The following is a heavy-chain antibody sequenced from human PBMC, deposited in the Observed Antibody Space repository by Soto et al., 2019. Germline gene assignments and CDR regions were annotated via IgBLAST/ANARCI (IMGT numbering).Heavy chain of an antibody. D-gene: IGHD5-12*01. CDR3: ARRERRDGYHYWRKDYFGMDV. CDR1: GYSFTSYW. Sequence: GESLKISCKGSGYSFTSYWIGWVRQMPGKGLEWMGIIYPGDSDTRYSPSFQGQVTISADKSISTAYLQWSSLKASDTAMYYCARRERRDGYHYWRKDYFGMDVWGQGTTVTVPS. J-gene: IGHJ6*02. V-gene: IGHV5-51*01. CDR2: IYPGDSDT.